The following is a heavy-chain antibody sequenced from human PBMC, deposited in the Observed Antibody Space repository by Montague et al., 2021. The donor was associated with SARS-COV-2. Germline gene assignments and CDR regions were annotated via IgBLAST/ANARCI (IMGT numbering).Heavy chain of an antibody. CDR3: ARVHSGWPPRNWFDP. D-gene: IGHD6-25*01. CDR2: VDSSGSA. J-gene: IGHJ5*02. V-gene: IGHV4-31*03. CDR1: GDSISTGNYY. Sequence: TLSLTCTVSGDSISTGNYYWSWLRQRPGKGLEWIGYVDSSGSAYYTPSLKSRVDLSVDTSKSQFSLNLTSVTAADTAVYYCARVHSGWPPRNWFDPWGQGTLVTVSS.